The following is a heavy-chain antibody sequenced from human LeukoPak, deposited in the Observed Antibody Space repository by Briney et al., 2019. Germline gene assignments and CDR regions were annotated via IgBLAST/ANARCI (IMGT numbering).Heavy chain of an antibody. CDR3: ATDRGAL. Sequence: PGGSLRLSCAASGFTFSSHWMNWVRQAPGKGLEWVAQIKQYGREIYYLDSVKGRFTISRDDADNSGFLQMNSLRVEDTAVCYCATDRGALWGQGTLVTVSS. V-gene: IGHV3-7*03. CDR2: IKQYGREI. D-gene: IGHD5-12*01. CDR1: GFTFSSHW. J-gene: IGHJ4*02.